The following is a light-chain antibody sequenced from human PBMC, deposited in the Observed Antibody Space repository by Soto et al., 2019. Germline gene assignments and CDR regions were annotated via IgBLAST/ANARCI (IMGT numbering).Light chain of an antibody. V-gene: IGKV3-20*01. Sequence: EMVLTQSPGTLSLSPGERATLSCRTSQSIISHYLAWYQQKPGQAPMLLIFSTSRRATGVPDRFSGSGSGTDFTLTINRLEPEDFAVYYCQEYGTSPRPTFGGGSKVEIK. CDR2: STS. CDR3: QEYGTSPRPT. J-gene: IGKJ4*01. CDR1: QSIISHY.